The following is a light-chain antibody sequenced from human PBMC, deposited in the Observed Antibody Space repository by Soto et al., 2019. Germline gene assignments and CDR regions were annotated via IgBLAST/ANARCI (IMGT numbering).Light chain of an antibody. CDR3: QQYNNWPPDRT. CDR1: QSVSSN. Sequence: EIVMTQSPATLSVSPGERATLSCGASQSVSSNLAWYQQKPGQAPRLLIYGASTRATGIPARFSGSGSGIEFTLTISSLQSEDFAIYFCQQYNNWPPDRTFGQGTKVEIK. J-gene: IGKJ1*01. V-gene: IGKV3-15*01. CDR2: GAS.